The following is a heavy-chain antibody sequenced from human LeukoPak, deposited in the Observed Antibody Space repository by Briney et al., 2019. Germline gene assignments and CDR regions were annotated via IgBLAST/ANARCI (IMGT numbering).Heavy chain of an antibody. CDR1: VYTRTELS. CDR2: FDPEDGET. V-gene: IGHV1-24*01. CDR3: ATHQGVVPSDMGYFDS. D-gene: IGHD2-2*01. J-gene: IGHJ4*02. Sequence: ASVKVSFKVSVYTRTELSMHWVRQAPGKGLEWMGGFDPEDGETIYAQKFQGRVTMTEDTSTDTAYMELSSLRSEDTAVYYCATHQGVVPSDMGYFDSWGQGTLVTVSS.